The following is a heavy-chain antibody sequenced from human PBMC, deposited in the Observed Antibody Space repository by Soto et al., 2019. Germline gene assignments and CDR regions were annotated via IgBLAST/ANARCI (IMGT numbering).Heavy chain of an antibody. J-gene: IGHJ6*02. CDR3: AKGGYCSSTSCYSAPSEV. CDR2: ISGSGGST. V-gene: IGHV3-23*01. CDR1: GFTFSSYA. Sequence: GGSLRLSCAVSGFTFSSYAMSWVRQAPGKGPEWVSGISGSGGSTYYADSVKGRFTISRDNSKNTLYLQMNSLRAEDTVVYYCAKGGYCSSTSCYSAPSEVWGQGTTVTVSS. D-gene: IGHD2-2*02.